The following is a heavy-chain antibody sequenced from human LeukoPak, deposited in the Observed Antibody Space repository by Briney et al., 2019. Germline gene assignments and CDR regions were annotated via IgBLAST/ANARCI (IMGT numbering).Heavy chain of an antibody. D-gene: IGHD3-22*01. V-gene: IGHV3-15*01. CDR1: GYSFTSYW. Sequence: GESLKISCKGSGYSFTSYWIGWVRQAPGKGLEWVGRIKSKTDGGTTDYAAPVKGRFTISRDDSKNTLYLQMNSLKTEDTAVYYCITDENYYDSSGYHYIDYWGQGALVTVSS. CDR3: ITDENYYDSSGYHYIDY. CDR2: IKSKTDGGTT. J-gene: IGHJ4*02.